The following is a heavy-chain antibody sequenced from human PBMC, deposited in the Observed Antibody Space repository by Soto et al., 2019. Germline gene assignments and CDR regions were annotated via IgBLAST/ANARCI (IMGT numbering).Heavy chain of an antibody. CDR3: AKDEGYSGYEIDY. CDR2: ISYDGSNK. V-gene: IGHV3-30*18. D-gene: IGHD5-12*01. Sequence: GGSLRLSCAASGFTFSSYGMHWVRQAPGKGLEWVAVISYDGSNKYYADSVKGRFTISRDNSKNTLYLQMNSLRAEDTAVYYCAKDEGYSGYEIDYWGQGTLVTVSS. CDR1: GFTFSSYG. J-gene: IGHJ4*02.